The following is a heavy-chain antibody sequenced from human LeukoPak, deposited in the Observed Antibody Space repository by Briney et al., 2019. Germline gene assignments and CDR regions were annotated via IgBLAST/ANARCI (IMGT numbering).Heavy chain of an antibody. J-gene: IGHJ5*02. V-gene: IGHV3-30*18. CDR2: ISSDGSNI. Sequence: GGSLRLSCAASGFTFSTYGIHWVRQAPGKGLEWVAVISSDGSNIFYGDSVEGRFTISREDSRNTLYLQMNSLRAEDTAVYYCAKDAGVPSGSGQLYNWFDPWGQGTLVTVSS. D-gene: IGHD3-10*01. CDR3: AKDAGVPSGSGQLYNWFDP. CDR1: GFTFSTYG.